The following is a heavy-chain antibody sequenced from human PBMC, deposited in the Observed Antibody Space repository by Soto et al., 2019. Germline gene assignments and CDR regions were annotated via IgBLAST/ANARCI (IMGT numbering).Heavy chain of an antibody. J-gene: IGHJ3*02. V-gene: IGHV4-59*01. CDR1: GDSLSPYY. D-gene: IGHD3-10*01. Sequence: QVQVQESGPGLVRPSETLSLTCVVSGDSLSPYYWSWIRQPPGKGLEWLGYMHYTGAASYNPSLTSRVTISMDPSKNQVSLRLNFVTAADTALYRCARADNSGSGTYTPLDAFDIWGRGTMVTVSP. CDR2: MHYTGAA. CDR3: ARADNSGSGTYTPLDAFDI.